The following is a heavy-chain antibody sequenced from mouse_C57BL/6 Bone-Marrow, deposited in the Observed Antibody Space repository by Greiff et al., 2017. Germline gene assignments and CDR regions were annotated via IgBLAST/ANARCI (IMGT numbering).Heavy chain of an antibody. Sequence: EVQLVESGGGLVKPGGSLKLSCAASGFTFSSYAMPWVRQTPEKRLAWVATISDGGSYTYYPDDVKGRFTISRDNAKNNLYLQMSILTSEDTAMYYCAREGGAYYYGSSYPFAYWGQGTLVTVAA. D-gene: IGHD1-1*01. J-gene: IGHJ3*01. V-gene: IGHV5-4*01. CDR1: GFTFSSYA. CDR3: AREGGAYYYGSSYPFAY. CDR2: ISDGGSYT.